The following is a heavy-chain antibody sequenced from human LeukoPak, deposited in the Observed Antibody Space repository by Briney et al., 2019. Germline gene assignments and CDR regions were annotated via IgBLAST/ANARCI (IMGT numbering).Heavy chain of an antibody. CDR3: ARSLTMIVGIDY. J-gene: IGHJ4*02. CDR1: GYAFTSYD. CDR2: MNPNSGNT. V-gene: IGHV1-8*03. Sequence: ASVKVSCKASGYAFTSYDINWVRQATGQGLEWMGWMNPNSGNTGYAQKFQGRVTITRNTSIGTAYMELSSLRSEDTAVYYCARSLTMIVGIDYWGQGTLVTVSS. D-gene: IGHD3-22*01.